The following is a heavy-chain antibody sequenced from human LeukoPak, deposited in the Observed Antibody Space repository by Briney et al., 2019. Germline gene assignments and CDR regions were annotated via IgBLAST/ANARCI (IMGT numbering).Heavy chain of an antibody. CDR1: GFSFSDYY. D-gene: IGHD6-19*01. V-gene: IGHV3-11*04. J-gene: IGHJ4*02. Sequence: GGSLRLSCAASGFSFSDYYMSWIRQAPGTGLEWVSYISSNGSSIYYADSVKGRFTISRDNANNSLYLQMNSLRAEDTAVYYCARESNSSGWYLGGFDYWGQGALVTVSS. CDR3: ARESNSSGWYLGGFDY. CDR2: ISSNGSSI.